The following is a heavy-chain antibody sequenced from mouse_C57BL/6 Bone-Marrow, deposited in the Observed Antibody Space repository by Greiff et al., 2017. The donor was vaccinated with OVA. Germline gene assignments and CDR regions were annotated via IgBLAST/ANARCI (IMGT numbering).Heavy chain of an antibody. CDR2: IDPSDSYT. J-gene: IGHJ3*01. D-gene: IGHD1-1*01. CDR3: ARRGGLCVYSAWFAY. Sequence: QQSCKASGYTFTSYWMHWVKQRPGQGLEWIGEIDPSDSYTNYNQKYKGKSTLTVDKSSSTAYMQLSSLTTEDPSVYYCARRGGLCVYSAWFAYWGQGTLVTVSA. V-gene: IGHV1-69*01. CDR1: GYTFTSYW.